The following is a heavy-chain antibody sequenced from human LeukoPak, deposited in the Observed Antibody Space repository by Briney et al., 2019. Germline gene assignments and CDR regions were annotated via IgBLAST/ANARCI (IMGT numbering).Heavy chain of an antibody. CDR3: AKDAVRYCSGGSCYFDY. V-gene: IGHV3-30*18. CDR2: ISYDGSNK. CDR1: GFTFSSYG. D-gene: IGHD2-15*01. Sequence: GGSLRLSCAASGFTFSSYGMHWVRKAPGKGLEWVAVISYDGSNKYYADSVKGRFTISRDNSKNTLYLQMNSLRAEDTAVYYCAKDAVRYCSGGSCYFDYWGQGTLVTVSS. J-gene: IGHJ4*02.